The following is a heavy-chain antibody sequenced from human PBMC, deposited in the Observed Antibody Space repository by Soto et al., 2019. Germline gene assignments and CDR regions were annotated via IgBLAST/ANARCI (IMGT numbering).Heavy chain of an antibody. J-gene: IGHJ4*02. Sequence: SQTLSLTCAISVYSVSSNSAAWNWISQSPSRGLEWLGRTYYRSKWFNNYALSVKSRITINPDTSKNQFSLQLNSVTPEDTAVYYCARGHQGFEYLGEGTQDIVSS. CDR1: VYSVSSNSAA. CDR3: ARGHQGFEY. V-gene: IGHV6-1*01. CDR2: TYYRSKWFN.